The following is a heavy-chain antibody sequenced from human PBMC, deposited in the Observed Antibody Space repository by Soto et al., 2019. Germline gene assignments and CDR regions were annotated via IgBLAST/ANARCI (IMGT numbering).Heavy chain of an antibody. D-gene: IGHD6-6*01. V-gene: IGHV3-7*01. J-gene: IGHJ5*02. CDR1: GFTFSRYG. CDR2: IRGDGSET. CDR3: GPGPVSISGRPGGWFDH. Sequence: PGGSLRLSCAASGFTFSRYGMSWVRQAPGKGLEWVANIRGDGSETSYVDSVKGRFTISRDNAKNSLYLQMNSLRADDTAVYSCGPGPVSISGRPGGWFDHWGQGTLVTVSS.